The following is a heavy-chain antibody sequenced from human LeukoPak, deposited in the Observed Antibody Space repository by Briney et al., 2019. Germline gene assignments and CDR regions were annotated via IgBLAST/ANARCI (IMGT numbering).Heavy chain of an antibody. J-gene: IGHJ3*02. Sequence: ASETLSLTCTVSGGSISSGSYYWSWIRQPAGKGLEWIGRIYTSGSTNYNPSLKSRVTISVDTSKNQFSLKLSSVTAADTAVYYCARATGYDYVHIWGQGTMVTVSS. CDR3: ARATGYDYVHI. D-gene: IGHD3-16*01. CDR2: IYTSGST. V-gene: IGHV4-61*02. CDR1: GGSISSGSYY.